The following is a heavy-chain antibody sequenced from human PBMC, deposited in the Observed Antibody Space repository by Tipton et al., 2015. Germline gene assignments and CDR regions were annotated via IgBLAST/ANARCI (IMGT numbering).Heavy chain of an antibody. J-gene: IGHJ4*02. CDR1: AYSISSDYY. CDR3: ARALHYYPSGGYFDY. CDR2: ISHSGNT. V-gene: IGHV4-38-2*01. D-gene: IGHD3-10*01. Sequence: TLSLTCAVSAYSISSDYYWGWIRQPPGKGLEWIGSISHSGNTYYNPSLKSRVTMSRDTSKNQFSLRLTSVSAADTAVYYCARALHYYPSGGYFDYWGQGILVTVSS.